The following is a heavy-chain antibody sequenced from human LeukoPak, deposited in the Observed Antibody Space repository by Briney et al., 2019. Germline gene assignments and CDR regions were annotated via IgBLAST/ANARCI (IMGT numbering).Heavy chain of an antibody. CDR3: ARDAVPVGLLPEL. V-gene: IGHV1-3*01. J-gene: IGHJ4*02. CDR1: GYTFTSYA. D-gene: IGHD2-21*02. CDR2: IIAGNGNT. Sequence: ASVKVSCKASGYTFTSYAMHWVRQAPGQRLEWMGWIIAGNGNTKYSQKFQGRVTITRDTSASTAYMELSSLRSEDTAVYYCARDAVPVGLLPELWGQGTLVTVSS.